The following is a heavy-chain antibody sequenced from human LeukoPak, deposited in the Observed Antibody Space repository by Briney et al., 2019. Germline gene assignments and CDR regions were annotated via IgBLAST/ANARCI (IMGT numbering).Heavy chain of an antibody. J-gene: IGHJ4*02. CDR1: GFTVSSNY. CDR2: IYSGSTT. V-gene: IGHV3-53*01. Sequence: GGSLRLSCAASGFTVSSNYMSWVRQAPGKGLEWVSVIYSGSTTNYADSAKGRFTISRDNAKNSLYLQMNSLRAEDTAVYYCAKKDGYTNSWSFDYWGQGTLVTVSS. D-gene: IGHD6-13*01. CDR3: AKKDGYTNSWSFDY.